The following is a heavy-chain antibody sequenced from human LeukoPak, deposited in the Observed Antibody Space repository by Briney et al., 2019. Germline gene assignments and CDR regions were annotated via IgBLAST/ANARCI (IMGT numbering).Heavy chain of an antibody. V-gene: IGHV3-21*01. J-gene: IGHJ4*02. D-gene: IGHD2-21*02. CDR1: GFTFRNYC. CDR3: VRDFDTIPTAFLVH. CDR2: INTRTGHL. Sequence: PGGSLRLSCAASGFTFRNYCMNWVRQAPGKGREWGSSINTRTGHLYYADSVRGRFTISRDNARNSLYLQMDSLGAEDTAVYYCVRDFDTIPTAFLVHWGQGTLVTVSS.